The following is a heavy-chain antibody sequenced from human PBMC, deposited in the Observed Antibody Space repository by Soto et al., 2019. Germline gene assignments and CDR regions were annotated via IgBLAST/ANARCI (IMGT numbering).Heavy chain of an antibody. CDR1: GFTFSGSA. Sequence: EVQLVESGGCLVQPGGSLKLSCAASGFTFSGSAMHWVRQASGKGLEWVGRIRSKANSYATAYAASVKGRFTISRDDSKNTAYLQMNSLKTEDTAVYYCTRPSYGDYFDYWGQGTLVTVSS. CDR3: TRPSYGDYFDY. D-gene: IGHD4-17*01. V-gene: IGHV3-73*02. J-gene: IGHJ4*02. CDR2: IRSKANSYAT.